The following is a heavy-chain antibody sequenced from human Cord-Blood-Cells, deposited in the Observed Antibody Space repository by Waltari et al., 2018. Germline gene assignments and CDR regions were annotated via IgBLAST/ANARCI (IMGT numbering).Heavy chain of an antibody. J-gene: IGHJ4*02. CDR3: ARQSLYGAAFDY. CDR1: GGSISSSSYY. V-gene: IGHV4-39*07. D-gene: IGHD4-17*01. Sequence: QLQLQESGPGLVKPSETLSLTCTVSGGSISSSSYYWGWIRQPPGKGLEGIGSIYYSGSTYYHPSLRSRVTISVDTSKNQFSLKLRSVTAADTAVYYCARQSLYGAAFDYWGQGTLVTVSS. CDR2: IYYSGST.